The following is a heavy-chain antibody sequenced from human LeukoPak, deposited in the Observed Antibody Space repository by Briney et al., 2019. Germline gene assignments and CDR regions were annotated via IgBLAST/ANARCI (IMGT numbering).Heavy chain of an antibody. CDR3: AKDGSSGYYSSLAFDI. Sequence: PGGSLRLSCAASGFTFSSYSMNWVRQAPGEGLEWVSYISSLSGTIYYADSVKGRFTISRDNSKNTLYLQMNSLRAEDTAVYYCAKDGSSGYYSSLAFDIWSQGTMVTVSS. CDR2: ISSLSGTI. CDR1: GFTFSSYS. D-gene: IGHD3-22*01. J-gene: IGHJ3*02. V-gene: IGHV3-48*01.